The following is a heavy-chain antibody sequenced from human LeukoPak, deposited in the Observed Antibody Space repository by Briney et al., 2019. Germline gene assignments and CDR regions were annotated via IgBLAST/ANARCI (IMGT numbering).Heavy chain of an antibody. Sequence: GGSLRLSCAASGFTFSTYSMNWVRQAPGKGLEWVSYISSSSSTIYYSDSVKGRFTISRDNTRNSLYLQMNSLRAEDTAVYYCARDTGGRGWFDPWGQGTLVTVSS. V-gene: IGHV3-48*01. CDR1: GFTFSTYS. CDR2: ISSSSSTI. D-gene: IGHD2-8*02. CDR3: ARDTGGRGWFDP. J-gene: IGHJ5*02.